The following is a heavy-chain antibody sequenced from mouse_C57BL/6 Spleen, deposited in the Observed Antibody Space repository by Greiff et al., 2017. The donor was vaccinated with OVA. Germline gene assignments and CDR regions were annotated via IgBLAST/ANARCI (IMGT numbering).Heavy chain of an antibody. J-gene: IGHJ4*01. Sequence: DVQLVESGGDLVKPGGSLKLSCAASGFTFSSYGMSWVRQTPDKRLEWVATISSGGSYTYYPDSVKGRFTISRDNAKNTLYLQMSSLKSEDTAMYYCARRIVKSSMDYWGQGTSVTVSS. CDR2: ISSGGSYT. D-gene: IGHD2-5*01. V-gene: IGHV5-6*01. CDR1: GFTFSSYG. CDR3: ARRIVKSSMDY.